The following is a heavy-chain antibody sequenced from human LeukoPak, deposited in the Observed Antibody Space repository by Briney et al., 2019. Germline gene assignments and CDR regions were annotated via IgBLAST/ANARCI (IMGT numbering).Heavy chain of an antibody. Sequence: ASVTVSCKTSGYTFTNYYVHWVRQAPGQGLEWMGIIKPSGRGTTYAQKFQGRVTMTRDTSISTAYMELSRLRSDDTAVYYCARWMATVTTPDYWGQGTLVTVSS. CDR1: GYTFTNYY. D-gene: IGHD4-11*01. V-gene: IGHV1-46*01. CDR3: ARWMATVTTPDY. CDR2: IKPSGRGT. J-gene: IGHJ4*02.